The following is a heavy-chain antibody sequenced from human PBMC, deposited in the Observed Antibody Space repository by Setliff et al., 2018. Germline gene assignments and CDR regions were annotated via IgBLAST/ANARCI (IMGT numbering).Heavy chain of an antibody. D-gene: IGHD3-10*01. J-gene: IGHJ6*01. V-gene: IGHV1-18*01. Sequence: VKVSCKASGYTFTSYGISWVRQAPGQGLEWMGWISAYNGNTNYAQKLQGRVTMTTDTSTSTAYMELRSLRSDDTAVYYCARERGGGGLDYYYYGMDVWGQGTTVTVSS. CDR1: GYTFTSYG. CDR2: ISAYNGNT. CDR3: ARERGGGGLDYYYYGMDV.